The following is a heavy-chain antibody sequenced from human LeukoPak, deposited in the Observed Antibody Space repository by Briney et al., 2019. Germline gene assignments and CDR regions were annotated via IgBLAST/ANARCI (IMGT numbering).Heavy chain of an antibody. CDR1: GFTFSSYS. Sequence: GGSLRLSCAASGFTFSSYSMNWVRQAPGKGLEWVSSISSSSSYIYYADSVKGRFTISRDDAKNSLYLQMNSLRAEDTAVYYCARSPAEDEYSSSLGPTPFDYWGQGTLVTVSS. CDR3: ARSPAEDEYSSSLGPTPFDY. CDR2: ISSSSSYI. D-gene: IGHD6-6*01. J-gene: IGHJ4*02. V-gene: IGHV3-21*01.